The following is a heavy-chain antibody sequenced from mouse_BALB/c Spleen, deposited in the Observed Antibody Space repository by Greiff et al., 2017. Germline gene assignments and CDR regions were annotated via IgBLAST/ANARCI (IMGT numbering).Heavy chain of an antibody. CDR3: ARRGNHAMDY. D-gene: IGHD2-1*01. CDR2: ISSGGSYT. V-gene: IGHV5-9-3*01. Sequence: EVKVVESGGGLVKPGGSLKLSCAASGFTFSSYAMSWVRQTPEKRLEWVATISSGGSYTYYPDSVKGRFTISRDNAKNTLYLQMSSLRSEDTAMYYCARRGNHAMDYWGQGTSVTVSS. CDR1: GFTFSSYA. J-gene: IGHJ4*01.